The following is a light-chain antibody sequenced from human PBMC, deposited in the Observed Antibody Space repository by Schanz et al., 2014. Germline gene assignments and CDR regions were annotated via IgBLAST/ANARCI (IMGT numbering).Light chain of an antibody. CDR2: EVS. J-gene: IGLJ3*02. V-gene: IGLV2-8*01. CDR3: CSYTSSSTGV. Sequence: QSALTQPPSASGSPGQSVTISCTGTSSDVGGYNYVSWYQQHPGKAPKLMIYEVSKRPSGVPDRFSGSKSGNTASLTVSGLQAEDEADYYCCSYTSSSTGVFGGGTKLTVL. CDR1: SSDVGGYNY.